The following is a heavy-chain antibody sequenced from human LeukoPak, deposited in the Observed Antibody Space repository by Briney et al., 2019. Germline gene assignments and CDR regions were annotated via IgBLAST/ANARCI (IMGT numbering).Heavy chain of an antibody. D-gene: IGHD5-18*01. V-gene: IGHV4-34*01. Sequence: SETLSLTCAVYGGSFSGYYWSWIRQPPGQGLEWIGEINHSGSTNYNPSLKSRGTISADTSKNQFSLKLSSVTAADTAVYYCATLWLRGLVAFDIWYQGTMVTVSS. CDR2: INHSGST. CDR3: ATLWLRGLVAFDI. J-gene: IGHJ3*02. CDR1: GGSFSGYY.